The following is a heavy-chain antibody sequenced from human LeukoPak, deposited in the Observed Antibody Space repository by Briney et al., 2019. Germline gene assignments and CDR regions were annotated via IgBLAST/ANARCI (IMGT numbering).Heavy chain of an antibody. Sequence: SETLSLTRPVSGGSISSYYWSWIRQPPEKGLEWIGYTYTSGSTNYHPSLKSRVTISVDTSKNQSSLKLSSVTAADTAVYYCARHAGGISATGTRPFDYWGQGTLVTVSS. CDR3: ARHAGGISATGTRPFDY. V-gene: IGHV4-4*09. J-gene: IGHJ4*02. D-gene: IGHD6-13*01. CDR1: GGSISSYY. CDR2: TYTSGST.